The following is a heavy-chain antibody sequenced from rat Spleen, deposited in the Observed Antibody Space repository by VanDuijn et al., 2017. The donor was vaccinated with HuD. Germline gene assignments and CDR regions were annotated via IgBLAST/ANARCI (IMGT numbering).Heavy chain of an antibody. V-gene: IGHV2S12*01. CDR2: ISTEGNT. Sequence: QLQVKESGPGLVQPSHTLSLTCPVPGFTLTSKGVSSVRQHPGRGLKWIAAISTEGNTYYKSAPRSRLSISRDTSNSQVIVNVNSLLTEDTDTYFCIREGLPEYNSHVFVDWGQGTLVTVSS. CDR1: GFTLTSKG. J-gene: IGHJ3*01. CDR3: IREGLPEYNSHVFVD. D-gene: IGHD1-4*01.